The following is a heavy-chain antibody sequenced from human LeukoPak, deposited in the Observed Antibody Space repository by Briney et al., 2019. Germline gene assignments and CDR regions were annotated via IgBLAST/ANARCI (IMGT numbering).Heavy chain of an antibody. CDR2: IIPILGIA. V-gene: IGHV1-69*04. CDR3: ARGGPPDIVATIRYNYYGMDV. D-gene: IGHD5-12*01. CDR1: GGTFSSYA. J-gene: IGHJ6*02. Sequence: ASVEVSCKASGGTFSSYAISWVRQAPGQGLEWMGRIIPILGIANYAQKFQGRVTITADKSTSTAYMELSSLRSEDTAVYYCARGGPPDIVATIRYNYYGMDVWGQGTTVTVSS.